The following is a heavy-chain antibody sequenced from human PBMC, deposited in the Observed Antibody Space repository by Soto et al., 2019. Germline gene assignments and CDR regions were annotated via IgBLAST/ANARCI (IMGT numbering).Heavy chain of an antibody. Sequence: QVQLRESGPVLAKPSETLALVCSVSGVSIKSDNWCTRLRQSAGKGLEWIGEIYHSGSANYHSSVRGRVSMAVDKSQNQFSLRLTSVTAADTAIYFCARTESGLAGVGLDYWGQGLLVTVSS. CDR3: ARTESGLAGVGLDY. J-gene: IGHJ4*02. D-gene: IGHD1-1*01. CDR2: IYHSGSA. CDR1: GVSIKSDNW. V-gene: IGHV4-4*02.